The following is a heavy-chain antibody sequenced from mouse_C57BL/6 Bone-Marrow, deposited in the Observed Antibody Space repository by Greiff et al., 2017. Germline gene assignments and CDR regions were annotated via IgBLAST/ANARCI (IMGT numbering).Heavy chain of an antibody. CDR3: ARANYDYSYYAMDY. Sequence: EVKLQESGPGLVKPSQSLSLTCSVTGYSITSGYYWNWIRQFPGNKLEWMGYISYDGSNNYNPFLKNRISITRDTSKNQFFLKLNSVTTEDTATYYCARANYDYSYYAMDYWGQGTSVTVSS. J-gene: IGHJ4*01. D-gene: IGHD2-4*01. CDR2: ISYDGSN. CDR1: GYSITSGYY. V-gene: IGHV3-6*01.